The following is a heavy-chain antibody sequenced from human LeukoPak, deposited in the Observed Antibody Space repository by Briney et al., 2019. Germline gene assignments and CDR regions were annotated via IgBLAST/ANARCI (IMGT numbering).Heavy chain of an antibody. J-gene: IGHJ4*02. D-gene: IGHD3-22*01. Sequence: GGALKLSWEVSGITLSNYGMSWGRQAPGKGLEWVAGISDRGGRTNYADSVKGRFTISRANPKNTLYLQMNSLRTEDTAVYFCAKRGVVIRVILVGFHKEAYYFDSWGQGALVTVSS. CDR3: AKRGVVIRVILVGFHKEAYYFDS. CDR1: GITLSNYG. V-gene: IGHV3-23*01. CDR2: ISDRGGRT.